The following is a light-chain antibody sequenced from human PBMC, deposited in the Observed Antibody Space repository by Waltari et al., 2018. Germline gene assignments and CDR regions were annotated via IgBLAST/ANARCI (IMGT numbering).Light chain of an antibody. CDR1: QSVSSN. CDR2: GAS. V-gene: IGKV3-15*01. Sequence: EIVLTQYPATLSVSPGERATLPCRARQSVSSNLAWSHHKPGQTPRPLIHGASTRATGIPARFNGSGSGTEFTLTISSLQSEDFAVYYCQQYNSWPPRYTFGQGTNLESK. CDR3: QQYNSWPPRYT. J-gene: IGKJ2*01.